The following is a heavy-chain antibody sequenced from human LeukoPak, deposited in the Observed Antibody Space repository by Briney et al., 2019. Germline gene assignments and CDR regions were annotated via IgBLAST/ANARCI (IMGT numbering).Heavy chain of an antibody. Sequence: GASVKVSCKASGYRFTSYGISWVRQAPGQGLEWMGWSNAYNGNTNYAQKLQGRVTMTTDTSTSTAYMELRSLTSDDTAVYYCARDGYCSSTSCPSSNWFDPWGQGTLVTVSS. CDR1: GYRFTSYG. D-gene: IGHD2-2*03. CDR3: ARDGYCSSTSCPSSNWFDP. J-gene: IGHJ5*02. V-gene: IGHV1-18*01. CDR2: SNAYNGNT.